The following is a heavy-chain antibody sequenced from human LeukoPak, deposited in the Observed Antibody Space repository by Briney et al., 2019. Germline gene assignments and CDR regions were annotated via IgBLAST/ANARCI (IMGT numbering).Heavy chain of an antibody. Sequence: GGSLRLSCVASGFIFSSYAMHWVRQAPGKGLEWVAVISYDGSNKDYADSVKGRFTISRDNAKNTLYLQMDSLRAEDAAVYYCARDFRWYPYNWFDPWGQGTLVTVSS. D-gene: IGHD6-13*01. CDR1: GFIFSSYA. CDR3: ARDFRWYPYNWFDP. J-gene: IGHJ5*02. V-gene: IGHV3-30*04. CDR2: ISYDGSNK.